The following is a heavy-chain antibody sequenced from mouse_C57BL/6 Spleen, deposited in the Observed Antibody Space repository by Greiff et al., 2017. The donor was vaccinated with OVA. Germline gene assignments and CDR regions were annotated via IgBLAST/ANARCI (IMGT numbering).Heavy chain of an antibody. D-gene: IGHD2-3*01. V-gene: IGHV5-16*01. CDR1: GFTFSDYY. CDR3: ARDGGDGYSFAY. CDR2: INYDGSST. Sequence: EVKVVESEGGLVQPGSSMKLSCTASGFTFSDYYMAWVRQVPEKGLEWVANINYDGSSTYYLDSLKSRFIISRDNAKNILYLQMSSLKSEDTATYYCARDGGDGYSFAYWGQGTLVTVSA. J-gene: IGHJ3*01.